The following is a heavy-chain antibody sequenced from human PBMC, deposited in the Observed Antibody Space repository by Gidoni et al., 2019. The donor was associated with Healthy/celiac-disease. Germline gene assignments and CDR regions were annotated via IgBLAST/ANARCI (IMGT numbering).Heavy chain of an antibody. D-gene: IGHD6-19*01. CDR3: ARVVYSSGWYYFDY. Sequence: EVQLVESGGGLVQPGGSLRLSCAASGFTFSSYEMNWVRQAPGKGLEWVSSISSSGSTIYYADSVKGRFTISRDNAKNSLYLQMNSLRAEDTAVYYCARVVYSSGWYYFDYWGQGTLVTVSS. CDR1: GFTFSSYE. CDR2: ISSSGSTI. V-gene: IGHV3-48*03. J-gene: IGHJ4*02.